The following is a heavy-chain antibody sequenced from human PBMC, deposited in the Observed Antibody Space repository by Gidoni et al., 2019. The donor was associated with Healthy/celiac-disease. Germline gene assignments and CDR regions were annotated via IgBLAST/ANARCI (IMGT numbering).Heavy chain of an antibody. CDR3: ARSYCSGGSCYSAPYYYGMDV. CDR2: IYSGGST. V-gene: IGHV3-53*01. J-gene: IGHJ6*02. Sequence: EVQLVESGGGLIQPGGSLRLSCAASGFTVSSNYMSWVRQAPGKGLEWVSVIYSGGSTYYADSVKGRFTISRDNSKNTLYLQMNSLRAEDTAVYYCARSYCSGGSCYSAPYYYGMDVWGQGTTVTVSS. CDR1: GFTVSSNY. D-gene: IGHD2-15*01.